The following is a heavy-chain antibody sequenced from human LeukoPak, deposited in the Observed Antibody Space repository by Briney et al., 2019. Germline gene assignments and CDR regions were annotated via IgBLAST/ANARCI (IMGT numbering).Heavy chain of an antibody. D-gene: IGHD1-1*01. V-gene: IGHV3-30-3*01. CDR3: ARSTPQFQDAFGI. J-gene: IGHJ3*02. CDR1: GFTFSSYA. Sequence: PGGSLRLSCAASGFTFSSYAMHWVRQAPGKGLEWVAVISYDGSNRYYADSVKGRFTISRDNSKNTLYLQMNSLRAEDTAVYYCARSTPQFQDAFGIWGQGTMVTVSS. CDR2: ISYDGSNR.